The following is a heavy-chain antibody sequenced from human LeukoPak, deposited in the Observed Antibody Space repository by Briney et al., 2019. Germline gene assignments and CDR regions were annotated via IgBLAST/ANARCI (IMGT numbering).Heavy chain of an antibody. J-gene: IGHJ4*02. CDR2: IWYDGSNK. V-gene: IGHV3-33*08. D-gene: IGHD2-2*01. CDR3: AREVDSPPTLTPNYYFDY. Sequence: GGSLRLSCAASGFTFSSYGMHWVRQAPGKGLEWVAVIWYDGSNKYYADSVKGRFTISRDNSKNTLYLQMNSLRAEDTAVYYCAREVDSPPTLTPNYYFDYWGQGTLATVSS. CDR1: GFTFSSYG.